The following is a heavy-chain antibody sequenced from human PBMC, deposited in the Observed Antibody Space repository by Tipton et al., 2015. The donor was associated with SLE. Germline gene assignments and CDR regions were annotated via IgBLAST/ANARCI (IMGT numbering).Heavy chain of an antibody. V-gene: IGHV4-4*07. CDR1: GGSISSYY. D-gene: IGHD1-14*01. CDR3: AAYGTFDAFDI. CDR2: IYTSGST. J-gene: IGHJ3*02. Sequence: TLSLTCTVSGGSISSYYWSWIRQPAGKGLEWIGRIYTSGSTNYNPSLQSRVTMSVGTSKNQFSLTLSSVTAADTAVYYCAAYGTFDAFDIWGQGTMVTVSS.